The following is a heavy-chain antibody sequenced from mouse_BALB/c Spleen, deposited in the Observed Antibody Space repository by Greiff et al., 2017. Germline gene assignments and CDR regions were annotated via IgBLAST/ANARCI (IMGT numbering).Heavy chain of an antibody. CDR1: GYSFTSYW. CDR2: IYPGNSDT. J-gene: IGHJ4*01. D-gene: IGHD2-10*01. V-gene: IGHV1-5*01. CDR3: TRGAYYGNLYAMDY. Sequence: EVKLMESGTVLARPGASVKMSCKASGYSFTSYWMHWVKQRPGQGLEWIGAIYPGNSDTSYNQKFKGKAKLTAVTSASTAYMELSSLTNEDSAVYYCTRGAYYGNLYAMDYWGQGTSVTVSS.